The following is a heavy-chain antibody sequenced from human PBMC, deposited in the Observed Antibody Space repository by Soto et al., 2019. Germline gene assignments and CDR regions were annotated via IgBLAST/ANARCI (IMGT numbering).Heavy chain of an antibody. Sequence: GVSLRLSCAASGFTFSDYYMSWIRQAPGKGLEWVSYISSSGSTIYYADSVKGRFTISRDNAKNSLYLQMNSLRAEDTAVYYCARRRVASQFQPLDYWGQGTLVTVSS. CDR2: ISSSGSTI. CDR1: GFTFSDYY. CDR3: ARRRVASQFQPLDY. J-gene: IGHJ4*02. D-gene: IGHD2-15*01. V-gene: IGHV3-11*01.